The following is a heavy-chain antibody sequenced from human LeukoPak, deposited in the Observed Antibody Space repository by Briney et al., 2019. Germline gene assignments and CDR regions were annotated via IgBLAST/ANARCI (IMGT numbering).Heavy chain of an antibody. J-gene: IGHJ6*02. V-gene: IGHV4-34*01. CDR1: GGSLSGYY. CDR3: ARDLPWYSSGWPTYYGMDV. Sequence: SETLSLTCAVYGGSLSGYYWSWIRQPPGNGLEWIGEINHSGSTNYNPSLNSRVTISVDTSKNQFSLKLSSVTAADTAVYYCARDLPWYSSGWPTYYGMDVWGQGTTVTVSS. CDR2: INHSGST. D-gene: IGHD6-19*01.